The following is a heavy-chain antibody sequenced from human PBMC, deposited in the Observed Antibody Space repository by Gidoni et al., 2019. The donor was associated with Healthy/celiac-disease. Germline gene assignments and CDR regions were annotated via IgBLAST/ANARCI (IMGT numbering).Heavy chain of an antibody. CDR3: ANIGSNDAFDI. D-gene: IGHD2-15*01. V-gene: IGHV3-9*01. J-gene: IGHJ3*02. CDR2: ISWNSGSI. CDR1: GFTFDDYA. Sequence: EVQLVESGGGVVQPGRSLRLSCAASGFTFDDYAMHWVRQAPGKGLEWVSGISWNSGSIGYADSVKGRFTISRDNAKNSLYLQMNSLRAEDTALYYCANIGSNDAFDIWGQGTMVTVSS.